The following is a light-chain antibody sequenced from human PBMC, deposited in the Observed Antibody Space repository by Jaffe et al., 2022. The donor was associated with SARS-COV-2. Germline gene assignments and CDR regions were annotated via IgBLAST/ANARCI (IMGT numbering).Light chain of an antibody. CDR3: QQVSRARS. Sequence: DIPMTQSPSSLPASVGDRVTLTCRASQSIGTYLNWYQHKPGTAPKLLIYAASTLQTGVPSRFSGSGSDTHFTLTINSLQPEDFATYYCQQVSRARSFGQGTKVEI. V-gene: IGKV1-39*01. CDR1: QSIGTY. CDR2: AAS. J-gene: IGKJ1*01.